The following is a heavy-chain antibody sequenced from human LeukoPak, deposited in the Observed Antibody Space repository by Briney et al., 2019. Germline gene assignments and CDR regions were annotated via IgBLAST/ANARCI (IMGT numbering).Heavy chain of an antibody. CDR2: IYYSGST. D-gene: IGHD3-22*01. J-gene: IGHJ4*02. Sequence: PSETLSLTCTVSGGAISSSYWSWIRQPPGKGLEWIGYIYYSGSTNYNPSLKSRVTISVDTSKSQFSLKLSSVTAADTAVYYCAKGGYYRDLDYWGQGTLVTVSS. CDR3: AKGGYYRDLDY. V-gene: IGHV4-59*08. CDR1: GGAISSSY.